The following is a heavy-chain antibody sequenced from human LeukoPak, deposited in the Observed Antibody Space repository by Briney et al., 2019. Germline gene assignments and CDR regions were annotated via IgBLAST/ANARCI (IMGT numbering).Heavy chain of an antibody. CDR1: GGTFSSNA. D-gene: IGHD2-21*02. CDR3: AAGGPYWGGDCDAFDI. J-gene: IGHJ3*02. CDR2: IIPILGIA. Sequence: SVKVSCKASGGTFSSNAISWVRQAPGQGLEWMGRIIPILGIANYAQKFQGRVTITADKSTSTAYMELSSLRSEDTAVYYCAAGGPYWGGDCDAFDIWGQGTMATVSS. V-gene: IGHV1-69*04.